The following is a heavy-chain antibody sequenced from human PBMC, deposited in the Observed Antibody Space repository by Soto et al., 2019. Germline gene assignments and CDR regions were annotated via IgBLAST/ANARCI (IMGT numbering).Heavy chain of an antibody. CDR1: GDSVSSNSAA. J-gene: IGHJ5*02. CDR3: VRGPEQLVWFDP. Sequence: PSPALSLTCAISGDSVSSNSAAWHWIRQFPSRGLEWLGRTYYRSKWYNDYAVSVKSRITINPDTSKNQFSLQLNSVTPEDTAVYYCVRGPEQLVWFDPWGQGTLVTVSS. V-gene: IGHV6-1*01. D-gene: IGHD6-6*01. CDR2: TYYRSKWYN.